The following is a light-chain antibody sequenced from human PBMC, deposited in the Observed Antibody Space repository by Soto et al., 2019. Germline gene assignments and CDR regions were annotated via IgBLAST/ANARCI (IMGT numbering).Light chain of an antibody. J-gene: IGLJ1*01. CDR3: CSYAGSGTFV. V-gene: IGLV2-23*02. CDR1: SSDVGGNNL. Sequence: QSALTQPASVSGSPGQSITISCTGTSSDVGGNNLVSWYQHHPGKAPKVMIYEVTKRPSGISSRFSGSKSGNTASLTISGLQAEDEADYYCCSYAGSGTFVLATGTKVTVL. CDR2: EVT.